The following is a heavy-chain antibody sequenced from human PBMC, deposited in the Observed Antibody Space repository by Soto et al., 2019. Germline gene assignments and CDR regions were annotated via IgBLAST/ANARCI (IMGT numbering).Heavy chain of an antibody. D-gene: IGHD3-22*01. CDR1: GFTFSSYG. CDR3: AKATDMYYYDSSGFGY. V-gene: IGHV3-30*18. J-gene: IGHJ4*02. Sequence: QVQLVESGGGVVQPGRSLRLSCAASGFTFSSYGMHWVRQAPGKGLEWVAVISYDGSNKYYADSVKGRFTISRDNSKNTLYLQMNSLRAEDTAVYSCAKATDMYYYDSSGFGYWGQGTLVTVSS. CDR2: ISYDGSNK.